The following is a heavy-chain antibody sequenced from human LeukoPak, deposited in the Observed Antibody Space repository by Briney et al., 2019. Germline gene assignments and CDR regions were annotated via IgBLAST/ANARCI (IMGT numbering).Heavy chain of an antibody. D-gene: IGHD5-12*01. CDR3: AKVLFSAYDKYLDS. CDR2: ISDTGRDI. J-gene: IGHJ4*02. Sequence: GGSLRLSCAGAGFAFERFTVTCVRQAPGKGLEWVSLISDTGRDINYADSVRGRFTISRDNTKNSLFLQMDSLRVEDTAIYHCAKVLFSAYDKYLDSWGQGTLVTVSS. V-gene: IGHV3-21*04. CDR1: GFAFERFT.